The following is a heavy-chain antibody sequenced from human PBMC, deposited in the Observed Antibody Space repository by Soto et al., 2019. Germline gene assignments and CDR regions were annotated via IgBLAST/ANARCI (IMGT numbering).Heavy chain of an antibody. CDR1: GFTFSSYW. J-gene: IGHJ3*02. Sequence: QAGGSLRLSCTASGFTFSSYWIHWVRQVPGEGLVWVSRIRTDGSRGSYADFVKGRFTISTDNAKNTVYLQMNSLRAEDTALYFCTRDPHGNSGGPHDAFDIWGQGTMVTVSS. D-gene: IGHD3-10*01. CDR3: TRDPHGNSGGPHDAFDI. CDR2: IRTDGSRG. V-gene: IGHV3-74*01.